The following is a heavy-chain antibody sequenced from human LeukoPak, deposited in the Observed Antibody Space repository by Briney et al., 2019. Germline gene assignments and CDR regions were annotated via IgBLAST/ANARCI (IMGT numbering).Heavy chain of an antibody. V-gene: IGHV4-34*01. CDR2: INHSGST. CDR1: GVSFSGYY. D-gene: IGHD6-19*01. CDR3: ARNIAVAGTEPFDY. J-gene: IGHJ4*02. Sequence: SETLSLTCAVYGVSFSGYYWSWIRQPPGKGLEWIGEINHSGSTNYNPSLKSRVTISVDTSKNQFSLKLSSVTAADTAVYYCARNIAVAGTEPFDYWGQGTLVTVSS.